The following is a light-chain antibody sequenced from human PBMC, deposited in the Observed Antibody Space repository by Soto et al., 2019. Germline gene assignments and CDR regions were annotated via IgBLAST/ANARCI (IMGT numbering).Light chain of an antibody. Sequence: QSALTQPASVSGSPGQSITISCTGTNSDVGGYNYVSWYQQHPGKAPKLMIHDVSARPSGVSNRFSGSKSGHTASLTISGLQAEYEADYYCTSYTSSSTVIFGGGTKLTVL. J-gene: IGLJ2*01. CDR2: DVS. V-gene: IGLV2-14*03. CDR3: TSYTSSSTVI. CDR1: NSDVGGYNY.